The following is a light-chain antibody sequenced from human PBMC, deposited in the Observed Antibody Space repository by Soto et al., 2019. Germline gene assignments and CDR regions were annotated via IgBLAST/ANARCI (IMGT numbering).Light chain of an antibody. Sequence: EIVLTQSPGTLSLSPGERATLSCRASQSVYSNYLAWYQQKPAQALRLLIYAASRRATGIPDRFSGSGSGTDFTLTISRLEPEDSAVYYCQQYGRSPKVLFTFGPGTKVDIK. J-gene: IGKJ3*01. CDR3: QQYGRSPKVLFT. CDR2: AAS. V-gene: IGKV3-20*01. CDR1: QSVYSNY.